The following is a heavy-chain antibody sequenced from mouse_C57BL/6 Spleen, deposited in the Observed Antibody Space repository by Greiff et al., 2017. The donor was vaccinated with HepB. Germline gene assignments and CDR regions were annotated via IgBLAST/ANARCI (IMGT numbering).Heavy chain of an antibody. CDR3: ARDGVYDGYYVEFFAY. V-gene: IGHV5-4*01. CDR1: GFTFSSYA. J-gene: IGHJ3*01. D-gene: IGHD2-3*01. CDR2: ISDGGSYT. Sequence: EVHLVESGGGLVKPGGSLKLSCAASGFTFSSYAMSWVRQTPEKRLEWVATISDGGSYTYYPDNVKGRFTISRDNAKNNLYLQMSHLKSEDTATYYCARDGVYDGYYVEFFAYWGQGTLVTVSA.